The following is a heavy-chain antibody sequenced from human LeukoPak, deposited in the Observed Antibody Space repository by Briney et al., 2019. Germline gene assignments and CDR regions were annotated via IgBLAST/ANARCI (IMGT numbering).Heavy chain of an antibody. CDR1: GGSFSGYY. D-gene: IGHD2-2*01. J-gene: IGHJ6*03. CDR3: ARGNIVVVPAAMGGIYYYYMDV. Sequence: SETLSLTCAVYGGSFSGYYWSWIRQPPGKGLEWIGEINHSGSTNYNPSLKSRVTISVDTSKNQFSLKLSSVTAADTVVYYCARGNIVVVPAAMGGIYYYYMDVWGKGTTVTVSS. V-gene: IGHV4-34*01. CDR2: INHSGST.